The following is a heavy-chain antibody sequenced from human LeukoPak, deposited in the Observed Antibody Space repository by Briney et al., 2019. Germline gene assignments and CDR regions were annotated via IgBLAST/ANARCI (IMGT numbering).Heavy chain of an antibody. J-gene: IGHJ4*02. V-gene: IGHV3-23*01. D-gene: IGHD1-26*01. Sequence: GGSLRLSCGASGFTLSSCSMGWVRQAPGKGLECVSAISGGGSTYYADSVKGRFTISRDISTNTLYLQMNSLSAEDTAIYYCAKGSPSLQSPDYWGQGTLVTVSS. CDR2: ISGGGST. CDR1: GFTLSSCS. CDR3: AKGSPSLQSPDY.